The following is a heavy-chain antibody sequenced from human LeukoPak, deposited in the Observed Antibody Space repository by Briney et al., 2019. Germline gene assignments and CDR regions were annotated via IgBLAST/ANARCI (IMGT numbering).Heavy chain of an antibody. D-gene: IGHD4-23*01. Sequence: SETLSLTCTVSGYSISSGYYWGWIRQPPGKGQEWIGSIYHSGSTYYNPSLKSRLTISADTSKNQFSLRLSSVTAADTAVYYCVRVDNGGNYFDYWGQGTLVTVSS. CDR3: VRVDNGGNYFDY. CDR1: GYSISSGYY. V-gene: IGHV4-38-2*02. CDR2: IYHSGST. J-gene: IGHJ4*02.